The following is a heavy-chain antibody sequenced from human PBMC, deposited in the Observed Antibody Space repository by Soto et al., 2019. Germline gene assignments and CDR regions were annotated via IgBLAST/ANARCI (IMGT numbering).Heavy chain of an antibody. D-gene: IGHD3-16*01. Sequence: SPTLSLTCAISGDSVSSNSAAWNWIRQTPSRGLEWLGGAYYRSEWYSEYAVAVKSRITINPDTSKNQFSLQLSSVTPEDTAVYYCARDQGALNSWGQGTLVTVSS. V-gene: IGHV6-1*01. CDR3: ARDQGALNS. CDR1: GDSVSSNSAA. CDR2: AYYRSEWYS. J-gene: IGHJ4*02.